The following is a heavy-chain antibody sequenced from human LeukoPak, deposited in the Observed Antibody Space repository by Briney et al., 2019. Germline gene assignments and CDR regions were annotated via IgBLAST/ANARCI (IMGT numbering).Heavy chain of an antibody. CDR2: IYYSGST. Sequence: PSETLSLTCTVSGGSISSYYWSWIRQPPGKGLEWIGYIYYSGSTNYNPSFKSRVTISVDTSKNQFSLKLSSVTAADTAVYYCARGNTALVVFDYWGQGTLVTVSS. V-gene: IGHV4-59*01. CDR1: GGSISSYY. J-gene: IGHJ4*02. D-gene: IGHD5-18*01. CDR3: ARGNTALVVFDY.